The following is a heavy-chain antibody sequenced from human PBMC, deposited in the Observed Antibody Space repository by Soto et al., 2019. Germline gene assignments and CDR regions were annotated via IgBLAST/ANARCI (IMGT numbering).Heavy chain of an antibody. Sequence: ASVKVSCKASGYTFTSYYIQWVRQAPGQGLEWMGIINPSGGSTSYAQKFQGRVTMTRDTSTSTVYMELSSLRSEDTAVYYCARDLITMIVVVEGSYYGMDVWGQGTTVTVSS. CDR2: INPSGGST. D-gene: IGHD3-22*01. V-gene: IGHV1-46*01. CDR1: GYTFTSYY. J-gene: IGHJ6*02. CDR3: ARDLITMIVVVEGSYYGMDV.